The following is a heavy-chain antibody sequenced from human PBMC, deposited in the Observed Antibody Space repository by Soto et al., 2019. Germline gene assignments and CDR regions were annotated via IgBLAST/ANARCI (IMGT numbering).Heavy chain of an antibody. D-gene: IGHD6-19*01. CDR3: AKDTQYSSGWYGAFDI. Sequence: EVQLVESGGGLVQPGRSLRLSCAASGFTFDDYAMHWVRQAPGKGLEWVSGISWNSGSIGYADSVKGRFTISRDNAKNSLYLQMTSLRAEDTALYYCAKDTQYSSGWYGAFDIWGQGTMVTVSS. CDR1: GFTFDDYA. CDR2: ISWNSGSI. V-gene: IGHV3-9*01. J-gene: IGHJ3*02.